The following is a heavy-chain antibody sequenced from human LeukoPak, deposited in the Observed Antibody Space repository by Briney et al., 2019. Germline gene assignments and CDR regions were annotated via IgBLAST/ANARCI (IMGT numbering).Heavy chain of an antibody. D-gene: IGHD3-3*01. CDR1: GFTFSSYA. CDR2: ISGSGGST. Sequence: PGGSLRLSCAASGFTFSSYAMSWVRQAPGKGLEWVSAISGSGGSTYYADSVKGRFTISRDNSKNTLYLQMNSLRAEDTAVYYCARERTYYDFWSGYSGSLFDYWGQGTLVTVSS. CDR3: ARERTYYDFWSGYSGSLFDY. J-gene: IGHJ4*02. V-gene: IGHV3-23*01.